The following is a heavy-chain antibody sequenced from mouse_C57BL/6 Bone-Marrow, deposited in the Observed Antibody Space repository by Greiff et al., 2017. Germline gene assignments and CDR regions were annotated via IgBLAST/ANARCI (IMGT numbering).Heavy chain of an antibody. CDR3: ARGSNVGFAY. J-gene: IGHJ3*01. Sequence: QVHVKQSGAELVKPGASVKLSCKASGYTFTSYWMHWVKQRPGQGLEWIGMIHPNSGSTNYNEKFKSKATLTVDKSSSTSYMQRSSLTSEDSAVYYCARGSNVGFAYWGQGTLVTVSA. V-gene: IGHV1-64*01. CDR1: GYTFTSYW. CDR2: IHPNSGST. D-gene: IGHD1-1*02.